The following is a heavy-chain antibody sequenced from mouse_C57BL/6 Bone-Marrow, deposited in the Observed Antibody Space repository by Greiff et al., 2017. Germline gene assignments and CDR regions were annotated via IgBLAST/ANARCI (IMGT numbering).Heavy chain of an antibody. CDR3: TTYNSYYYYAMDY. D-gene: IGHD5-1-1*01. Sequence: VQLQQSGAELVRPGASVKLSCTASGFNIKDDYMHWVKQRPEQGLEWIGWIDPENGDTEYASKFQGKATITADTSSNTAYLQLSSLTSEDTAVYYCTTYNSYYYYAMDYWGQGTSVTVSS. J-gene: IGHJ4*01. CDR1: GFNIKDDY. CDR2: IDPENGDT. V-gene: IGHV14-4*01.